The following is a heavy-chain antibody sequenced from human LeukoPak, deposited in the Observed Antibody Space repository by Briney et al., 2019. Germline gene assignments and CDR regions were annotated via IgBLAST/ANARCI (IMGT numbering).Heavy chain of an antibody. Sequence: GESLKISCKGSGYSFTSYSIGWVGQMPGKGLDWMGIIYAGDSDTRYSPSFQGQATTPAAKSISPAYRQWTSWKASDTAMYYCARPYYYGSGSYYYFDYWGQGALVTVSS. CDR1: GYSFTSYS. CDR3: ARPYYYGSGSYYYFDY. D-gene: IGHD3-10*01. CDR2: IYAGDSDT. J-gene: IGHJ4*02. V-gene: IGHV5-51*01.